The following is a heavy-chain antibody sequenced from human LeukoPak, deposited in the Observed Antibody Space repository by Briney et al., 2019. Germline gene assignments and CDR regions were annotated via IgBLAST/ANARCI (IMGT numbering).Heavy chain of an antibody. CDR3: ARKAVAGTSAWFDP. D-gene: IGHD6-19*01. CDR2: INPNSGGT. CDR1: GYTFTGYY. J-gene: IGHJ5*02. V-gene: IGHV1-2*02. Sequence: ASVKVSCKASGYTFTGYYMHWVRQAPGQGLEWMGWINPNSGGTNYAQKFQGRVTMTRDTSISTAYMELSRLRSDDTAVYYCARKAVAGTSAWFDPWGQGTLVTVSS.